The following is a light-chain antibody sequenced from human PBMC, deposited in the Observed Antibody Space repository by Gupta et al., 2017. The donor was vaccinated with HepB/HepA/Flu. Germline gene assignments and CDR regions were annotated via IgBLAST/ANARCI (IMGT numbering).Light chain of an antibody. Sequence: QLVLTQSPSASASLGASVKLTCTLSSGHSSYAIAWHQQQPEKGPRYLMKLNSDGSHSKGDGIPDRFSGSSSGAERYLTISSLQAEDEADYYCQTWGTGIRPHVFGTGTKVTVL. CDR1: SGHSSYA. V-gene: IGLV4-69*01. CDR3: QTWGTGIRPHV. J-gene: IGLJ1*01. CDR2: LNSDGSH.